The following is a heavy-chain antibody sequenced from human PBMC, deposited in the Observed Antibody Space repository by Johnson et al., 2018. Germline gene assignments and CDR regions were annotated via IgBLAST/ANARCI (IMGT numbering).Heavy chain of an antibody. CDR2: ISFDTNQI. Sequence: VRLLETGGGVVQPGRSLRLCCEASGFNFRTFGMHWVRQAPGKGLEWLAVISFDTNQIYYADSVKGSFTISRDNAKNTLTLQMNSMRPEDTAVYYCAKEGDGPTAHMDVWGKGTTVTVSS. V-gene: IGHV3-30*18. CDR3: AKEGDGPTAHMDV. D-gene: IGHD3-16*01. CDR1: GFNFRTFG. J-gene: IGHJ6*03.